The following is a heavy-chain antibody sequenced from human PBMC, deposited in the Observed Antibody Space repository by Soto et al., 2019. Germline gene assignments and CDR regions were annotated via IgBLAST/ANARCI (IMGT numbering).Heavy chain of an antibody. CDR2: IIPIFGTA. D-gene: IGHD6-6*01. Sequence: QVQLVQSGAAVKKPGSSVKVSCKASGGTFSSYAISWVRQAPGQELEWMGGIIPIFGTANYAQKFQGRVTITADESTSTAYMELSSLRSEDTAVYYCARTPYSSSSPESNWFDPWGQGTLVTVSS. J-gene: IGHJ5*02. CDR1: GGTFSSYA. CDR3: ARTPYSSSSPESNWFDP. V-gene: IGHV1-69*01.